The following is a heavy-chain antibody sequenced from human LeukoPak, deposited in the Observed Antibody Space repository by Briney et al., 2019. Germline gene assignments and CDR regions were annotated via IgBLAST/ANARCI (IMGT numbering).Heavy chain of an antibody. V-gene: IGHV3-21*01. CDR1: GFTFSTFS. CDR2: ISGSGSDI. CDR3: AREILGGFNPGAY. J-gene: IGHJ4*02. Sequence: GGSLRLSCAASGFTFSTFSMSWVRQTPGKGLEWVSAISGSGSDIYYADSVKGRFTISRDNPKRALYLQMNSLRAEDTAVYYCAREILGGFNPGAYWGQGTLVTVSS. D-gene: IGHD1-14*01.